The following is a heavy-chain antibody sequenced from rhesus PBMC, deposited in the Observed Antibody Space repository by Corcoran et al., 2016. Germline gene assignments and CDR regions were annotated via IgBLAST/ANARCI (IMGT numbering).Heavy chain of an antibody. D-gene: IGHD3-9*01. CDR2: AGGSLGGM. J-gene: IGHJ5-2*02. V-gene: IGHV4-65*02. Sequence: QVQLQESGPGLVKPSETLSLTCTVSGASLNTYNCWTWIRQAPGKEPEWIGKAGGSLGGMYYNPSLQSRVTISKDTSNNHFSLNLRSVTAADMAVYFCARHPFPYGAMDVWGRGILVTVSS. CDR1: GASLNTYNC. CDR3: ARHPFPYGAMDV.